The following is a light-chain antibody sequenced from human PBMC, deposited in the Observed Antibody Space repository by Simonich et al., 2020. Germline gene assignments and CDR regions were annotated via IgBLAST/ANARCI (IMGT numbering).Light chain of an antibody. CDR2: DVS. Sequence: QSALTQPASVSGSPGQSITISCTGTRSDVGGYNYVSWYQQHPGQAPKLMIYDVSKRPSGVSNRFSGSKAGNTASLTISGLQAEDDADYYCSSYTSRSTWVFGGGTKLTVL. V-gene: IGLV2-14*01. CDR3: SSYTSRSTWV. J-gene: IGLJ3*02. CDR1: RSDVGGYNY.